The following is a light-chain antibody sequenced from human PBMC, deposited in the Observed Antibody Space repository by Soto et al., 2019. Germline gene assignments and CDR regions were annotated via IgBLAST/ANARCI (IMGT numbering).Light chain of an antibody. CDR2: EGD. CDR3: CSFARSTTFYV. J-gene: IGLJ1*01. Sequence: LTQPASVSGSPGQSITISCSGTSSDVGSSNLVSWYQQHPGKAPKLIIFEGDRRPSGVSGRFSGSKSGNTASLTISELQAEDEADYYCCSFARSTTFYVFGTGTKVTVL. CDR1: SSDVGSSNL. V-gene: IGLV2-23*01.